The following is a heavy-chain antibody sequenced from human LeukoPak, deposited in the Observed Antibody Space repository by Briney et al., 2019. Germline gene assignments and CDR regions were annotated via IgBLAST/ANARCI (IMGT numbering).Heavy chain of an antibody. J-gene: IGHJ4*02. CDR2: IYYSGST. Sequence: PSETLSLTCTVSGGSISSGGYYWSWIRQHPGKGLEWIGYIYYSGSTYYNPSLKSRVTISVDTSKNQFSLKLSSVTAADTAVYYCARGHYDILIGYYSPPDYWCQGTLVTVSS. CDR1: GGSISSGGYY. V-gene: IGHV4-31*03. CDR3: ARGHYDILIGYYSPPDY. D-gene: IGHD3-9*01.